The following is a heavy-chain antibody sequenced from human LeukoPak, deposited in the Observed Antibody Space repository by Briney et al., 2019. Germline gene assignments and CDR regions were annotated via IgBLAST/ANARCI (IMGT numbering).Heavy chain of an antibody. J-gene: IGHJ4*02. D-gene: IGHD3-16*02. CDR3: ASLALRLGELSFDY. CDR2: IYHSGST. V-gene: IGHV4-30-2*01. Sequence: SQTLSLTCAVSGGSISSGGYSWSWIRQPPGKGLEWIGYIYHSGSTYYNPSLKSRVTISVDRSKNQFSLKLSSVTAADTAVYYCASLALRLGELSFDYWGQGTLVTVSS. CDR1: GGSISSGGYS.